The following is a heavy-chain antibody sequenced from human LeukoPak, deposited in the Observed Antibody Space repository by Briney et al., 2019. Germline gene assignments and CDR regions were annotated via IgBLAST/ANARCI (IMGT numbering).Heavy chain of an antibody. CDR3: AKGIVGATYDAFDI. J-gene: IGHJ3*02. D-gene: IGHD1-26*01. CDR2: KRYDGSNK. CDR1: GFTFSSYG. V-gene: IGHV3-30*02. Sequence: PGGSLRLSCAASGFTFSSYGMHWVRQAPGKGLEWVAFKRYDGSNKYYADSVKGRFTISRDNSKNTLYLQMNSLRAEDTAVHYCAKGIVGATYDAFDIWGQGTMVTVSS.